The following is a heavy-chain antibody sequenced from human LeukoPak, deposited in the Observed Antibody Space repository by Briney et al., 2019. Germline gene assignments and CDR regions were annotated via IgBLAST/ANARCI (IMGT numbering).Heavy chain of an antibody. CDR1: GGSFSGYY. Sequence: SETLSLTCAVYGGSFSGYYWSWIRQPPGKGLEWIGEINHSGSTNYNPSLKSRVTISVDTSKNQFSLKLSSVTAADTAVYYCAMGPHYDFWSGYYPSGAYYYYYGMDVWGQGTTVTVSS. D-gene: IGHD3-3*01. V-gene: IGHV4-34*01. J-gene: IGHJ6*02. CDR2: INHSGST. CDR3: AMGPHYDFWSGYYPSGAYYYYYGMDV.